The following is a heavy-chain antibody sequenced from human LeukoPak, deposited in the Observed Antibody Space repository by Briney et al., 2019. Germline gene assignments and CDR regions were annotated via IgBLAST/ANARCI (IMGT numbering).Heavy chain of an antibody. V-gene: IGHV4-4*07. CDR1: GGSINGYY. CDR2: IYSTGST. J-gene: IGHJ2*01. Sequence: PSETLSLTCTVSGGSINGYYWRWIRQSAGKGLEFIGRIYSTGSTYYSPSLKSRVTMSVDTSKSQFSLNLSSVTDADTAVYYCARGRYTDWYFDLWGRGTLVTVSS. CDR3: ARGRYTDWYFDL. D-gene: IGHD5-18*01.